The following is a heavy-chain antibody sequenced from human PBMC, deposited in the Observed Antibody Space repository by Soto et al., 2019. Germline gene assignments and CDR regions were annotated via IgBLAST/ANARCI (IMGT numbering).Heavy chain of an antibody. J-gene: IGHJ4*02. Sequence: GGSLRLSCAASGFTFSTYALSWVRQAPGKGLEWVSAISANGQGIYYADSVRGRFTISRDNSKNTIFLHMDSLRAEDTAIYYCAKDRNYPRDQFHYWGQGTLVTVSS. V-gene: IGHV3-23*01. CDR3: AKDRNYPRDQFHY. CDR2: ISANGQGI. D-gene: IGHD1-7*01. CDR1: GFTFSTYA.